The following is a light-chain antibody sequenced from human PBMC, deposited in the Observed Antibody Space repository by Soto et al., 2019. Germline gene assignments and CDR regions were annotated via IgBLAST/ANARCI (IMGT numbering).Light chain of an antibody. J-gene: IGKJ5*01. Sequence: DIQMTQSHSTPSASVGDRVTITCGASQNLGGWLAWYQQKPGKAPKLLIFDGSSLASGVPSRVSGSGSGTELTRTISSLQTDDFATYECQQYNSYSLTFGGGTGLEIK. CDR2: DGS. V-gene: IGKV1-5*01. CDR3: QQYNSYSLT. CDR1: QNLGGW.